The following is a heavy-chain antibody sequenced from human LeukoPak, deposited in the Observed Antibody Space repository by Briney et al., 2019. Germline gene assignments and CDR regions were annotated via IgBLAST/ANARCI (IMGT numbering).Heavy chain of an antibody. Sequence: GASVKVSCKASGYTFTSYGISWVRQAPGQGLEWMGWISAYNGNTNYAQKLQGRVTMTTDTSTSTAYMELRSLRSDDTAVYYCARVLGYCSGGSCYGINWFDPWGQGTLVTVSS. CDR1: GYTFTSYG. V-gene: IGHV1-18*01. CDR3: ARVLGYCSGGSCYGINWFDP. D-gene: IGHD2-15*01. CDR2: ISAYNGNT. J-gene: IGHJ5*02.